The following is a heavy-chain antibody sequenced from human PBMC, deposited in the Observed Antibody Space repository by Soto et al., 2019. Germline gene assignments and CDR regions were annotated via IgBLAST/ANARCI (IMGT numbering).Heavy chain of an antibody. CDR1: GDTFTSYY. Sequence: ASVKVSCKAPGDTFTSYYLNWVRQAPGKGLEWMGGFDPEDGETIYAQKFQGRVTMTEDTSTDTAYMELSSLRSEDTAVYYCATTPFGPAAIYVYLDYWGQGTLVTVSS. V-gene: IGHV1-24*01. CDR2: FDPEDGET. J-gene: IGHJ4*02. CDR3: ATTPFGPAAIYVYLDY. D-gene: IGHD2-2*01.